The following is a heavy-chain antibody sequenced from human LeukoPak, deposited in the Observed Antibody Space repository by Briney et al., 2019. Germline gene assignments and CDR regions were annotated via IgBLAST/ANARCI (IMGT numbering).Heavy chain of an antibody. V-gene: IGHV3-21*01. J-gene: IGHJ4*02. Sequence: GGSLRLSCAASGFTFSSYSMNWVRQAPGKGLEWVSSISSSSSYIYYADSMKGRFTISRDNAKKSLYLQMNSLRAEDTAVYYCARDRAHYYDSSGYPSLFDYWGQGTLVTVSS. CDR3: ARDRAHYYDSSGYPSLFDY. D-gene: IGHD3-22*01. CDR1: GFTFSSYS. CDR2: ISSSSSYI.